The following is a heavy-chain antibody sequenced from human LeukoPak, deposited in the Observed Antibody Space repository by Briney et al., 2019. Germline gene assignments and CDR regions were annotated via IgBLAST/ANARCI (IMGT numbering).Heavy chain of an antibody. Sequence: PSETLSLTCGVSGGSISNTNWWTWVRQPPGKGLEWIGEVNLQGSTNYNPSLKSRVAISVDKSENHISLKLTSVTAADTAVYYCARQGSGNYLSPVNYWGQGTLVTVSS. J-gene: IGHJ4*02. CDR1: GGSISNTNW. CDR3: ARQGSGNYLSPVNY. V-gene: IGHV4-4*02. CDR2: VNLQGST. D-gene: IGHD1-26*01.